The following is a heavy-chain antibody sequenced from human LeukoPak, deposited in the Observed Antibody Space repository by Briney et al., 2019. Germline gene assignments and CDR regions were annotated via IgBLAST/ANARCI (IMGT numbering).Heavy chain of an antibody. Sequence: PSGXLSLTCTVSGGSISSSTYYWGWIRQPPGKGLEWIGNLYYSGSTYYNPSLKSRVTISVDTSKTHFSLNLSSVTTAATAVYYCARQAISGYDPPPFDSWGQGTLVTVSS. D-gene: IGHD5-12*01. CDR3: ARQAISGYDPPPFDS. J-gene: IGHJ4*02. CDR2: LYYSGST. V-gene: IGHV4-39*01. CDR1: GGSISSSTYY.